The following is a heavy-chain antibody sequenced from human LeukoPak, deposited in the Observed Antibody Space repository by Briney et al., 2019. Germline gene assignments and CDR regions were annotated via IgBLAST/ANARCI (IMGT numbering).Heavy chain of an antibody. CDR1: GYSINSGYY. Sequence: PSETLSLTCTVSGYSINSGYYWGWVRQPPGKGLEWVGNIYHFGVTYYNPSLRSRLTISVDTSKNQFSLRLSSATAADTAVYYCATVSAQRYFDYWGQGTLVTVSS. J-gene: IGHJ4*02. CDR2: IYHFGVT. CDR3: ATVSAQRYFDY. D-gene: IGHD5-18*01. V-gene: IGHV4-38-2*02.